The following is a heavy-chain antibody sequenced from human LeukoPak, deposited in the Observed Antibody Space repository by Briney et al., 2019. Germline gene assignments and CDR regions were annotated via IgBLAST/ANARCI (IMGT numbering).Heavy chain of an antibody. CDR2: ISYDGSNK. D-gene: IGHD6-19*01. V-gene: IGHV3-30*18. CDR1: GFTFSSYG. CDR3: AKDPEYKKIAVAGYFDL. Sequence: GGSLRLSCAASGFTFSSYGMHWVRQAPGKGLEWVAVISYDGSNKYYADSVKGRFTISRDNSKNTLYLQMNSLRAEDTAVYYCAKDPEYKKIAVAGYFDLWGRGTLVTVSS. J-gene: IGHJ2*01.